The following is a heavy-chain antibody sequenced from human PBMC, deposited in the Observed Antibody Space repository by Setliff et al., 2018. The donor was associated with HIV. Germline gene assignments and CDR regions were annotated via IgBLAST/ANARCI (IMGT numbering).Heavy chain of an antibody. D-gene: IGHD6-19*01. J-gene: IGHJ4*02. CDR2: VTHSGRT. CDR3: ARGVRDNSGWSSYYFDY. V-gene: IGHV4-34*01. CDR1: GGSFSGYY. Sequence: SEPLSLPCAVYGGSFSGYYWSWIRQPPGKGLEWIGEVTHSGRTNYNPSLESRVTTSVDTSKKQFSLRLTSVTAADTAVYYCARGVRDNSGWSSYYFDYWGQGTLVTVSS.